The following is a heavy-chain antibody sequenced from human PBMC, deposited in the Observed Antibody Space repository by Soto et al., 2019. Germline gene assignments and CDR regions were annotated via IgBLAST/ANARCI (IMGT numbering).Heavy chain of an antibody. CDR3: ARGPSGDKVDS. D-gene: IGHD7-27*01. Sequence: QVQLQESGPGLVKPSHTLSLTCTVSGGSISTVNYWWSWIRQSPDMGLEWIGHIYNGGRTYNNPSLESRVTMSVDTSKNQLSLTLSSVSAADTAVYYCARGPSGDKVDSWGQGTLVTVSS. CDR1: GGSISTVNYW. J-gene: IGHJ4*02. V-gene: IGHV4-30-4*01. CDR2: IYNGGRT.